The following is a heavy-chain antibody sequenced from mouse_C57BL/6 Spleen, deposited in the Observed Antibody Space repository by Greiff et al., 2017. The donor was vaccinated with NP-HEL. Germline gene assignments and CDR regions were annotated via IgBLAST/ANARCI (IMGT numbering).Heavy chain of an antibody. CDR1: GYTFTSYW. D-gene: IGHD1-1*01. J-gene: IGHJ2*01. CDR3: IITTVVAYYFDY. Sequence: EVQLQQSGTVLARPGASVKMSCKTSGYTFTSYWMHWVKQRPGQGLEWIGANYPGNSDTSYNQKFKGKAKLTAVTSASTAYMELSSLTNEDSAVYYCIITTVVAYYFDYWGQGTTLTVSS. CDR2: NYPGNSDT. V-gene: IGHV1-5*01.